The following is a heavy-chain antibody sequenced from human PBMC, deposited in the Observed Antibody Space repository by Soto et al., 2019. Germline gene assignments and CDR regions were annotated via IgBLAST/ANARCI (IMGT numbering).Heavy chain of an antibody. CDR2: IYHSGST. Sequence: SETLSLTCAVSGYSISSGYYWGWIRQPPGKGLEWIGSIYHSGSTYYNPSLKSRVTISVDTSKNQFSLKLSSVTAADTAVYYCAKDRPEYCTNGVCYSPYAFDIWGQGTMVTVSS. D-gene: IGHD2-8*01. J-gene: IGHJ3*02. V-gene: IGHV4-38-2*02. CDR3: AKDRPEYCTNGVCYSPYAFDI. CDR1: GYSISSGYY.